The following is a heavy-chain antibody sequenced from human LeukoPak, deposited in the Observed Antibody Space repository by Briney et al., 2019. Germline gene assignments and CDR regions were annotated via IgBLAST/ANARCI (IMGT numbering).Heavy chain of an antibody. CDR3: AREIFGIAVADGAEYFQH. CDR1: GYTFTIYG. V-gene: IGHV1-18*01. D-gene: IGHD6-19*01. J-gene: IGHJ1*01. Sequence: ASVTVSFTASGYTFTIYGISWVRLAPGQGLELMGWISAYNGNTNYAQKLQGRVTMTTDTSTSTAYMELRSLRSDDTAVYYCAREIFGIAVADGAEYFQHWGQGTLVTVSS. CDR2: ISAYNGNT.